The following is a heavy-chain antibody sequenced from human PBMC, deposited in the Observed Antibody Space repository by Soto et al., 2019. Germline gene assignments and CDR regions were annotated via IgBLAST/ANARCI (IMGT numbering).Heavy chain of an antibody. CDR1: GYTFTSYR. Sequence: GESLKISCKASGYTFTSYRIGWVRQRPGKGLELMGLIYPADSETTYSPSFQGQVSMSADRSIRSAFLQWSSLKASDTAISSRERHRPTRWWAGMGVCRQGTTVTLSS. CDR2: IYPADSET. CDR3: ERHRPTRWWAGMGV. J-gene: IGHJ6*02. V-gene: IGHV5-51*01. D-gene: IGHD2-15*01.